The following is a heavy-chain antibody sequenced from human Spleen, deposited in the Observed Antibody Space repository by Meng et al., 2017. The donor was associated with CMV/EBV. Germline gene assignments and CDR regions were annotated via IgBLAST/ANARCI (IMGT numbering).Heavy chain of an antibody. CDR1: GFAFNTYW. CDR3: ARDQVGVSGDYFSYYYGMDV. CDR2: IKQDGSEK. J-gene: IGHJ6*02. V-gene: IGHV3-7*01. Sequence: GESLKISCAASGFAFNTYWMNWVRQAPGKGLEWVANIKQDGSEKYYVDSVKGRFTISRDNARNSLYLQMNTPRAEDTAVYYCARDQVGVSGDYFSYYYGMDVWGQGTTVTVSS. D-gene: IGHD1-26*01.